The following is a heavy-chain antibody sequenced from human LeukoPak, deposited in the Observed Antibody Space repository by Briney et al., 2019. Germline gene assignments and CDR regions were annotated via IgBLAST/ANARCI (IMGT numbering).Heavy chain of an antibody. Sequence: ASVKVSCKTSGYTFSSYEINWVRQATGRGLEWVGWMNPKTGKTAYARNLQGRVTITRDTSISTAHMDLSGLRSEDTAVYYCARIRPVTTGLKGYYFDYWGQGTLVTVSS. CDR1: GYTFSSYE. D-gene: IGHD1-1*01. J-gene: IGHJ4*02. CDR3: ARIRPVTTGLKGYYFDY. V-gene: IGHV1-8*01. CDR2: MNPKTGKT.